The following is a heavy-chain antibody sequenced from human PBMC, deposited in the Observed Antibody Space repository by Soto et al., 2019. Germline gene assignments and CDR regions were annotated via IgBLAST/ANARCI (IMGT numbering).Heavy chain of an antibody. J-gene: IGHJ6*02. CDR1: GFMLTSCG. V-gene: IGHV3-23*01. Sequence: GGSLRLSCEVSGFMLTSCGMNWVRQTPDKGLEWVSTIGRTGDTFYADSVRGRFTISRDNSNDTLFLQMNSLRAEDTALYFCAKDGTTTGKHYYGMDIWGQGTTVTVSS. CDR2: IGRTGDT. D-gene: IGHD1-1*01. CDR3: AKDGTTTGKHYYGMDI.